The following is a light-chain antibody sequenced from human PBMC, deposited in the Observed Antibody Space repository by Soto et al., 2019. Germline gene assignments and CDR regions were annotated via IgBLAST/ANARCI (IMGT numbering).Light chain of an antibody. CDR1: QSVSSN. Sequence: GITQSSATLSVSPGERANLSCRASQSVSSNLAWYQQKPGQAPRLLIYGASTRATGIPARFSGSGSGTDFSPTIRSLQSEDFAVYYCQQYNNWPRTFGQGTKVDIK. J-gene: IGKJ1*01. V-gene: IGKV3-15*01. CDR2: GAS. CDR3: QQYNNWPRT.